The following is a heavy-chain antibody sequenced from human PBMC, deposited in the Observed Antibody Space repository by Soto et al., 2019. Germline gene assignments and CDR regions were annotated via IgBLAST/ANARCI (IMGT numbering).Heavy chain of an antibody. D-gene: IGHD6-13*01. CDR3: TTEGDSSSWYFYYYGMDV. CDR2: IKSKTDGGTT. Sequence: GGSLRLSCAASGFTFSNAWMNWVRQAPGKGLEWVGRIKSKTDGGTTDYAAPVKGRFTISRDDSKNTLYLQMNSLKTEDTAVYYCTTEGDSSSWYFYYYGMDVWGQGTTVTVSS. CDR1: GFTFSNAW. J-gene: IGHJ6*02. V-gene: IGHV3-15*07.